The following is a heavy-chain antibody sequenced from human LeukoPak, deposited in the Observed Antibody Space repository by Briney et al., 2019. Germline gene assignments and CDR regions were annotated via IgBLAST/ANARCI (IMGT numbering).Heavy chain of an antibody. CDR2: INHSGST. J-gene: IGHJ4*02. V-gene: IGHV4-34*01. Sequence: GSLRLSCAASGFTFSNYAMNWVRQPPGKGLEWIGEINHSGSTNYNPSLKSRVTISVDTSKNQFSLKLSSVTAADTAVYYCARGSVGATPYFDYWGQGTLVTVSS. D-gene: IGHD1-26*01. CDR1: GFTFSNYA. CDR3: ARGSVGATPYFDY.